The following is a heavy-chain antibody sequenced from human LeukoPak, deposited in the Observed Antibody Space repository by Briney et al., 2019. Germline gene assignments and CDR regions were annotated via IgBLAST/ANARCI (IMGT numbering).Heavy chain of an antibody. CDR2: ISGSGGST. J-gene: IGHJ4*02. Sequence: GGSLRLSCAASGLTFSSHWMHWVRQAPGKGLEWVSAISGSGGSTYYADSVKGRFTISRDNSKNTLYLQMNSLRAEDTAVYYCANTYTYYDFWSGYYHGYFDYWGQGTLVTVSS. D-gene: IGHD3-3*01. V-gene: IGHV3-23*01. CDR1: GLTFSSHW. CDR3: ANTYTYYDFWSGYYHGYFDY.